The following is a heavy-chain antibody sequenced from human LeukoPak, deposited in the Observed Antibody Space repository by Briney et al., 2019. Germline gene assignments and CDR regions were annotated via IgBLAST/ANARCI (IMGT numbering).Heavy chain of an antibody. J-gene: IGHJ5*02. CDR3: ARPDWGGNTAIYH. Sequence: PSETLSLTCTVSGGSISSSSYYWGWIRQPPGKGLEWIGGIYYSGSTYYNPSLKSRVTISVDTSKNQFSLKLSSVTAADTDVYYCARPDWGGNTAIYHWGQGTLVTVSS. D-gene: IGHD5-18*01. CDR1: GGSISSSSYY. V-gene: IGHV4-39*01. CDR2: IYYSGST.